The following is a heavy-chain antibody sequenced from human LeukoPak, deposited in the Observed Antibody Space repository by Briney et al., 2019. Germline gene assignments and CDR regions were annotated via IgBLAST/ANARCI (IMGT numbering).Heavy chain of an antibody. J-gene: IGHJ5*02. V-gene: IGHV4-34*01. Sequence: PSETLSLTCAVFGGSFTDYYWSWIRQPPGKGLEWIGEITHRGSTNYKSSLKSRVTISVDTSKNQFSLKLTSVTAADTANYCSRRGQLLGRWFDPGGQGTLVTVSS. CDR2: ITHRGST. CDR3: SRRGQLLGRWFDP. D-gene: IGHD6-19*01. CDR1: GGSFTDYY.